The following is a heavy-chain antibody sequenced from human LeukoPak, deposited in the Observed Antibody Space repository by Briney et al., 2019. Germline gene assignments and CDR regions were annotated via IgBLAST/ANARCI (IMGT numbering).Heavy chain of an antibody. V-gene: IGHV3-23*01. Sequence: SGGSLRLSCVASGFTLRNYAMSWVRQAPGKGLEWLSSLSGGGGSRYYAASVTGRFTISRDNSKNTLHLQMYSLRAEDTAIYYCAKNSDSAADFDYWGQGTLVTVSS. CDR2: LSGGGGSR. CDR3: AKNSDSAADFDY. J-gene: IGHJ4*02. CDR1: GFTLRNYA. D-gene: IGHD1-26*01.